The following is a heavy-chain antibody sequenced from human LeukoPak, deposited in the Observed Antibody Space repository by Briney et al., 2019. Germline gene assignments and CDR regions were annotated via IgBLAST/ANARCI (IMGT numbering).Heavy chain of an antibody. CDR1: GYTFTSYG. Sequence: ASVKVSCKASGYTFTSYGISWVRQAPGQGLEWMGWISAYNGNTNYAQKLQGRVTMTTDTSTSTAYMELRSLRSDDTAVYYCARSTSAWDYDSSGYSDYWGQGTLVTVSS. J-gene: IGHJ4*02. CDR3: ARSTSAWDYDSSGYSDY. D-gene: IGHD3-22*01. CDR2: ISAYNGNT. V-gene: IGHV1-18*01.